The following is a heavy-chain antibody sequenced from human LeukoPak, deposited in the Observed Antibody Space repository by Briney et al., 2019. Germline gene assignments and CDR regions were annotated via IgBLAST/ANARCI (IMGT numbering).Heavy chain of an antibody. Sequence: KPSETLSLTCTVSGDSISSYYWSWLRQPAGKGLEWLGRIYTSGSTNYNPSLKSRVTMSVDTSKNQFSLKLSSVTAADTAVYYCARGLGPHIVVVPAAIGAFDSWGQGTLVTVSS. CDR1: GDSISSYY. V-gene: IGHV4-4*07. J-gene: IGHJ4*02. D-gene: IGHD2-2*01. CDR2: IYTSGST. CDR3: ARGLGPHIVVVPAAIGAFDS.